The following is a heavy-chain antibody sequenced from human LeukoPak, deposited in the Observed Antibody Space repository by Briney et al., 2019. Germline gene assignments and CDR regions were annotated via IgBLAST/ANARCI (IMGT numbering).Heavy chain of an antibody. Sequence: SVKVSCKASGGTFSSYAISWVRQAPGQGLEWMGRIIPIFGIANYAQKFQGRVTITADKSTSTAYMELSSLRSEDTAVYYCVREEWKNGDYPWPWGQGTLVTVSS. CDR1: GGTFSSYA. CDR2: IIPIFGIA. J-gene: IGHJ5*02. V-gene: IGHV1-69*04. CDR3: VREEWKNGDYPWP. D-gene: IGHD4-17*01.